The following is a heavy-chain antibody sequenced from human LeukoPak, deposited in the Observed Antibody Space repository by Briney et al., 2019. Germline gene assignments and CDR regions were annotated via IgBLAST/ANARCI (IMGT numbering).Heavy chain of an antibody. CDR2: IKQDGSEK. CDR1: GFTFSSYW. CDR3: ARDPSGWYYFDY. Sequence: PGGSLRLSCAASGFTFSSYWMTWVRQAPGQGLEWVANIKQDGSEKYYVDSVKGRFTISRDNAKNSLYLQMNSLRAEDTAVYYCARDPSGWYYFDYWGQGTLVTVSS. D-gene: IGHD6-19*01. V-gene: IGHV3-7*01. J-gene: IGHJ4*02.